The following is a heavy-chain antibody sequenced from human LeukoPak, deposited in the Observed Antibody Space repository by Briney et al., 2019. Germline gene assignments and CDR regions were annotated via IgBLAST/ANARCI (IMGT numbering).Heavy chain of an antibody. J-gene: IGHJ3*02. V-gene: IGHV7-4-1*02. CDR2: INTNTGNP. CDR1: GYTFTSYA. D-gene: IGHD6-13*01. CDR3: ASPPRGYSSSSQRIRFFDI. Sequence: GASVKVSCKASGYTFTSYAMNWVRQAPGQGLEWMGWINTNTGNPTYAQGFTGRFVFSLDTSVSTAYLQISSLKAEDTAVYYCASPPRGYSSSSQRIRFFDIWGQGTMVTVSS.